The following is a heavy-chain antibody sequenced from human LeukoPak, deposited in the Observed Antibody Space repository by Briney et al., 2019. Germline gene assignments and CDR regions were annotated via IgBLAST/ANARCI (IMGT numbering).Heavy chain of an antibody. J-gene: IGHJ4*02. CDR2: INPSGGST. Sequence: ASVKLSCKASGYTFTSYYMHSVRQAPGQGLEWMGIINPSGGSTSYAQKFQGRVTMTRDASTSTVYMELSSLRSEDTAVYCCARDLLRYGSGSYYIWGQGTLVTVSS. V-gene: IGHV1-46*01. CDR1: GYTFTSYY. CDR3: ARDLLRYGSGSYYI. D-gene: IGHD3-10*01.